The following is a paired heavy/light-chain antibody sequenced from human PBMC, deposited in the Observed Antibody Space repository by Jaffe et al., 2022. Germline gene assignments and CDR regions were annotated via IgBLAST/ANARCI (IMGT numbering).Light chain of an antibody. CDR2: WAS. Sequence: DIVMTQSPDSLAVSLGERATINCKSSQSVLYSSDNKNYLTWYQQKPGQPPKLLIYWASTRESGVPDRFSGSGSGTDFTLTISSLQAEDVAVYYCQQYYTTPLTFGGGTKVEIK. CDR1: QSVLYSSDNKNY. V-gene: IGKV4-1*01. CDR3: QQYYTTPLT. J-gene: IGKJ4*01.
Heavy chain of an antibody. J-gene: IGHJ4*02. D-gene: IGHD6-19*01. CDR3: TRGIDKAVAGTWDY. CDR1: GFTFGDFA. Sequence: EVQLVESGGGLVQPGRSLRLSCSASGFTFGDFAMSWVRQAPGKGLEWVGFIRNKAYGGATEYAASVKGRFTISRDDSKSIAYLQMNSLKTEDTAVYYCTRGIDKAVAGTWDYWGRGTLVTVSS. V-gene: IGHV3-49*04. CDR2: IRNKAYGGAT.